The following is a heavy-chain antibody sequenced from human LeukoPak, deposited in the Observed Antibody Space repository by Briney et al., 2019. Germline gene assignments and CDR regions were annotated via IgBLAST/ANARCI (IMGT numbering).Heavy chain of an antibody. CDR1: GYTFFSYN. Sequence: ASVKVSCKASGYTFFSYNIDWVRQAPGQGLEWMGWINPNSGNADYAQKFQGGVTFTRNTSLSTAYMELSSLRSEDTAVCYCARGSEVYDFWSGYDYWGQGTLVTVSS. CDR2: INPNSGNA. J-gene: IGHJ4*02. V-gene: IGHV1-8*03. D-gene: IGHD3-3*01. CDR3: ARGSEVYDFWSGYDY.